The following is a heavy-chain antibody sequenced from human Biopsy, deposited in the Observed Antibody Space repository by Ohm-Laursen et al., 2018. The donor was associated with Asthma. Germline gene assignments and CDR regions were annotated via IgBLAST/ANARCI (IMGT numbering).Heavy chain of an antibody. CDR3: ARASSYSFLVDS. CDR2: GHDSGRT. CDR1: GGSMRGFY. V-gene: IGHV4-59*01. D-gene: IGHD5-18*01. J-gene: IGHJ4*02. Sequence: TLSLTCAVSGGSMRGFYWYWIRQSPRQGLEWIGYGHDSGRTTYNPSLRSRVSISVDTSKNQFSLMLNSLTPADSATYYCARASSYSFLVDSWGQGTLVTVSS.